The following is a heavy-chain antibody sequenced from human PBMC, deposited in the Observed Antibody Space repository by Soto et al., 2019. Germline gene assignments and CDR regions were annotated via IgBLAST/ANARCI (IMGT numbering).Heavy chain of an antibody. CDR2: INPNSGGT. Sequence: ASVTVCCKASVYTFTGYYRQWVRQATGQGLEWMGWINPNSGGTNYVQKFQGWVTMTRDTSISTAYMELSRLRSDDTAVYYCARGPSSTAIVLYYYGMDVWGQGTTVTVSS. J-gene: IGHJ6*02. CDR3: ARGPSSTAIVLYYYGMDV. D-gene: IGHD5-18*01. CDR1: VYTFTGYY. V-gene: IGHV1-2*04.